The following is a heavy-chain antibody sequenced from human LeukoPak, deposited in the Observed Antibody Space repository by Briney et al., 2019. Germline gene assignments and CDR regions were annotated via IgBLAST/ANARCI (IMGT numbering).Heavy chain of an antibody. CDR2: IYYSGST. Sequence: PSETLSLTCTVSGGSISSSSYYWGWIRQPPGKGLEWIGSIYYSGSTNYNPSLKSRVTISVDTSKNQFSLKLSSVTAADTAVYYCARDWEYSSGWYYFDYWGQGTLVTVSS. CDR3: ARDWEYSSGWYYFDY. V-gene: IGHV4-39*07. CDR1: GGSISSSSYY. D-gene: IGHD6-19*01. J-gene: IGHJ4*02.